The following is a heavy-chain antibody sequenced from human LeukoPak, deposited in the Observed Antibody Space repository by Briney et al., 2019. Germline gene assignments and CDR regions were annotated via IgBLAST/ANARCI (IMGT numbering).Heavy chain of an antibody. CDR2: IYYSGST. CDR1: GGSISSGSYY. V-gene: IGHV4-39*01. Sequence: SETLSLTCTVSGGSISSGSYYWGWIRQPPGKGLEWIGSIYYSGSTYYNPSLKSRVTISVDTSKNQFSLKLTSVTAADTAVYYCARRQDSGGWYSPRFDYWGQGTLVTVSS. CDR3: ARRQDSGGWYSPRFDY. D-gene: IGHD6-19*01. J-gene: IGHJ4*02.